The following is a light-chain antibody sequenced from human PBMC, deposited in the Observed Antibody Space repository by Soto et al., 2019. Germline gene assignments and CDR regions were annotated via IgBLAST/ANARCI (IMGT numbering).Light chain of an antibody. V-gene: IGKV3-20*01. CDR1: QTVSSNN. J-gene: IGKJ3*01. CDR3: QQYGSSPFT. Sequence: PGERATLSCRASQTVSSNNLAWYQPKRGQAPRLLIYGASRRAAAIPDKFRGSGSGTDFTIIISSLAPEDFACYYCQQYGSSPFTFGPGNAVDIK. CDR2: GAS.